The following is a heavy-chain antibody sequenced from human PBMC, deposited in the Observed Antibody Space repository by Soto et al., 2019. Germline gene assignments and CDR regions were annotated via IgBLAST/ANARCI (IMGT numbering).Heavy chain of an antibody. Sequence: SQTLSLTCAISGDSVSSNSAAWSWIRQSPSRGLEWLGRTYYRSKWYNDYAVSVKSRITINPDTSKNQFSLQLNSVTPEDTAVNYCARAPGIAVADGTGDICVQGTMVTVSS. CDR1: GDSVSSNSAA. J-gene: IGHJ3*02. D-gene: IGHD6-19*01. V-gene: IGHV6-1*01. CDR3: ARAPGIAVADGTGDI. CDR2: TYYRSKWYN.